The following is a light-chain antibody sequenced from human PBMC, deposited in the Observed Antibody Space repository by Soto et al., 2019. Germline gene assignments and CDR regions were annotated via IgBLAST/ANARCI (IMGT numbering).Light chain of an antibody. V-gene: IGKV3-15*01. CDR3: QQYYSSWT. J-gene: IGKJ1*01. Sequence: DIVMTQSPATLSVSPGEGATLSCRASQSVSSNLAWYQQKPGQVPRLLVYGASTRATGVPARFTGSGSGTEFTLTFSSLQSEDFATYYCQQYYSSWTFGQGTKVEIK. CDR1: QSVSSN. CDR2: GAS.